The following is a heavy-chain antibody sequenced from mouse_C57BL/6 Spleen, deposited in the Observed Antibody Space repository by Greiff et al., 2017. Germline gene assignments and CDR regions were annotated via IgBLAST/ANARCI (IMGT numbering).Heavy chain of an antibody. CDR1: GFNIKDDY. J-gene: IGHJ2*01. V-gene: IGHV14-4*01. CDR3: TRGYSNY. D-gene: IGHD2-5*01. CDR2: IDPENGDT. Sequence: EVQGVESGAELVRPGASVKLSCTASGFNIKDDYMHWVKQRPEQGLEWIGWIDPENGDTEYASKFQGKATITADTSSNTAYLQLSSLTSEDTAVYYCTRGYSNYWGQGTTLTVSS.